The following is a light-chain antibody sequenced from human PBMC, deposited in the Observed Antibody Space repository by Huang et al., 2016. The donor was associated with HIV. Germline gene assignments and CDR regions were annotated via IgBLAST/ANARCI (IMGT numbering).Light chain of an antibody. V-gene: IGKV3-11*01. CDR2: DTA. J-gene: IGKJ4*01. Sequence: EIVLTQSPATLSLSPGERATLSCRASQSVSSFLAWYQQKPGQAPSLLIYDTANRATGSPARFSGSGSGTDFTLTISSLEPEDFAVYYCQQRTNWPALTFGGGTKVETK. CDR1: QSVSSF. CDR3: QQRTNWPALT.